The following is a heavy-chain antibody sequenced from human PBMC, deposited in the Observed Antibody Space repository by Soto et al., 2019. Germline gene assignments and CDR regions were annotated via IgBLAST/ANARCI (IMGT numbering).Heavy chain of an antibody. CDR3: AHTRSYGDPLSGS. Sequence: QITLKESGPTLVKPTQTLTLTCTFSGFSLSTSGMGVGWIRQPPGKALEWLALIYWDDDKRYSPSLESRLTXTXDXXKNQVVLTLTNMTPVDTATYYCAHTRSYGDPLSGSWGQGTLVTVSS. CDR1: GFSLSTSGMG. CDR2: IYWDDDK. J-gene: IGHJ5*02. D-gene: IGHD4-17*01. V-gene: IGHV2-5*02.